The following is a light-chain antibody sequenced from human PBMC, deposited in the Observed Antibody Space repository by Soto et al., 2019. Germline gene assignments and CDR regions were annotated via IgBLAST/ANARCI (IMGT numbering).Light chain of an antibody. J-gene: IGKJ1*01. CDR1: QTIISY. CDR3: QQSYSIPRT. V-gene: IGKV1-39*01. Sequence: DIQMTQSPSSLSASVGDRVTITCRASQTIISYLNWYQQKPGNAPNLLIYAASSLQSGVPSRFSGSGSGTAFTLTISSLQPEDFATYYCQQSYSIPRTFGQETKVEIK. CDR2: AAS.